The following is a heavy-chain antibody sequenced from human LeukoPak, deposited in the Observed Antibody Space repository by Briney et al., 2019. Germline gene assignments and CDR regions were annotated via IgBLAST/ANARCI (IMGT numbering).Heavy chain of an antibody. Sequence: PGGSLRLSCAASGFTFSDYAMHWVRQAPGKGLEWVALISYDGSNKYYADSVKGRFTISRDNSKNTLYLQMNTLRAEDTAVYYCARSWARSGYYGAYYFDYWGQGTLVTVSS. CDR1: GFTFSDYA. D-gene: IGHD3-22*01. CDR3: ARSWARSGYYGAYYFDY. J-gene: IGHJ4*02. CDR2: ISYDGSNK. V-gene: IGHV3-30-3*01.